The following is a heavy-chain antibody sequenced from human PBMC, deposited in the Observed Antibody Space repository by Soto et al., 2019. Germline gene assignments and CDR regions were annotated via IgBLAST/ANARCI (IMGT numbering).Heavy chain of an antibody. CDR3: AREGDCSGGSCYSLGWYFDL. Sequence: QVQLVQSGAEVKKPGSSVKVSCKASGGTFSSYAISWMRQAPGQGLEWMGGIIPIFGTANYAQKFQGRVTITADESTSTAYMELSSLRSEDTAVYYCAREGDCSGGSCYSLGWYFDLWGRGTLVTVSS. D-gene: IGHD2-15*01. CDR2: IIPIFGTA. V-gene: IGHV1-69*01. J-gene: IGHJ2*01. CDR1: GGTFSSYA.